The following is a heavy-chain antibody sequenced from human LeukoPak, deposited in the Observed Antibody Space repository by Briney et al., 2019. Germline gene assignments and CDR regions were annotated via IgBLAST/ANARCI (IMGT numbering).Heavy chain of an antibody. CDR1: GSTFSTYD. D-gene: IGHD2-2*01. CDR3: ARAIVPASFDY. V-gene: IGHV3-21*01. CDR2: FSRSAHHI. Sequence: GASLRLTCAASGSTFSTYDMKWVCQDPGKGLEWVSSFSRSAHHISYTDSVKGRFTISIDNAKNQLYLQLNSLTAEDTAVYYCARAIVPASFDYWGQGTLVTVSS. J-gene: IGHJ4*01.